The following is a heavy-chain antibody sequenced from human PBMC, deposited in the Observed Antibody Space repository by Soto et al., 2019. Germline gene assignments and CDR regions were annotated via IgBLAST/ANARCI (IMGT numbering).Heavy chain of an antibody. CDR2: IIPIFGTA. V-gene: IGHV1-69*13. Sequence: GASVKVSCKASGGTFSSYAISWVRQAPGQGLEWMGGIIPIFGTANYAQKFQGRVTITADESTSTAYMELSSLRSEDTAVYYCARVREGGQQLVFPYYYYYGMDVWGQGATVTVSS. CDR1: GGTFSSYA. J-gene: IGHJ6*02. CDR3: ARVREGGQQLVFPYYYYYGMDV. D-gene: IGHD6-13*01.